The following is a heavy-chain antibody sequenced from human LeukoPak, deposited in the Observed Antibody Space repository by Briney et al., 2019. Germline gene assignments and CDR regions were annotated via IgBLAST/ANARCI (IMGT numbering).Heavy chain of an antibody. Sequence: PGGSLRLSCAASGFTVRSNYMSWVRQAPGKGLEWVSVIYSGGSTYYADSVKGRFTISRDNSKNTLYLQMNSLRAEDTAVYYCARAPPGIVGATSWFDPWGQGTLVTVSS. J-gene: IGHJ5*02. CDR3: ARAPPGIVGATSWFDP. CDR2: IYSGGST. V-gene: IGHV3-53*01. D-gene: IGHD1-26*01. CDR1: GFTVRSNY.